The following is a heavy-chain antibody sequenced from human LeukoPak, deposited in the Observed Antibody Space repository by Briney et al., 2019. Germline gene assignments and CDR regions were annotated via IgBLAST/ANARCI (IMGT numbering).Heavy chain of an antibody. V-gene: IGHV3-15*01. CDR1: GFTFSNAW. CDR3: TTLNWFDP. CDR2: IKSKTDGETT. J-gene: IGHJ5*02. Sequence: PGGSLRLSCAASGFTFSNAWMSWVRQAPGKGLERVGRIKSKTDGETTDYAASVKGRFTISRDDSKNTLYLQMNSLKTEDTAVYYCTTLNWFDPWGQGTLVTVSS.